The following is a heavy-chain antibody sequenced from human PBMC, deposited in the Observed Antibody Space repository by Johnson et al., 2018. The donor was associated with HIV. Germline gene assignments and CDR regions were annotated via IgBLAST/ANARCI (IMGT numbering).Heavy chain of an antibody. CDR2: IYSGGST. CDR3: ARASSGYYSDAFDI. J-gene: IGHJ3*02. Sequence: VQLVESGGGLVQPGGSPRLSCAASGFIVSSKYMTWFRQAPGKGLEWVSVIYSGGSTYYADSVKGRFTISRDNSKNTLYLQMNSLRAEDTAVYYCARASSGYYSDAFDIWGQGTMVTVSS. V-gene: IGHV3-66*02. D-gene: IGHD3-22*01. CDR1: GFIVSSKY.